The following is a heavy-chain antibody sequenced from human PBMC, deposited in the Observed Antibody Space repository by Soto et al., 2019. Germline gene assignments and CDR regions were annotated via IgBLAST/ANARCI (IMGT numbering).Heavy chain of an antibody. V-gene: IGHV4-30-4*02. Sequence: PSDTLSLTCTVSGGSISSGDYYWSWIRQPPGKGLEWIGYIYYSGSTYYNPSLKSRVTISVDTSKNQFSLKLSSVTAADTAVYYCARDAPLGYDSSGYYYWFDPWGQGTLVTVS. J-gene: IGHJ5*02. CDR1: GGSISSGDYY. D-gene: IGHD3-22*01. CDR2: IYYSGST. CDR3: ARDAPLGYDSSGYYYWFDP.